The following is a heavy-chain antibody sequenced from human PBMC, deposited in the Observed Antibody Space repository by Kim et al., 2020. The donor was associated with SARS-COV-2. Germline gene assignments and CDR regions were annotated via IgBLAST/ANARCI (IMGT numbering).Heavy chain of an antibody. CDR1: GFTFSSYS. CDR3: ARVNYYGSGSFPYGAFDI. Sequence: GGSLRLSCAASGFTFSSYSMNWVRQAPGKGLEWVSSISSSSSYIYYADSVKGRFTISRDNAKNSLYLQMNSLRAEDTAVYYCARVNYYGSGSFPYGAFDIWGQGTMVTVSS. CDR2: ISSSSSYI. J-gene: IGHJ3*02. V-gene: IGHV3-21*01. D-gene: IGHD3-10*01.